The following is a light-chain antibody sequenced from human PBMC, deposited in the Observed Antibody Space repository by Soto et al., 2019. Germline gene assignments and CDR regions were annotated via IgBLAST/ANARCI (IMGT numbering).Light chain of an antibody. Sequence: DIQMTQSPSSLSASVGDRGTITWQASQDIGNFLTWYQQKPGRAPVLLIYDAANLATGVPPRFSGSGSGRDFTLTIRSLQPEDIAAYYCQQYDRLPITFGQGTRP. J-gene: IGKJ5*01. CDR2: DAA. CDR1: QDIGNF. V-gene: IGKV1-33*01. CDR3: QQYDRLPIT.